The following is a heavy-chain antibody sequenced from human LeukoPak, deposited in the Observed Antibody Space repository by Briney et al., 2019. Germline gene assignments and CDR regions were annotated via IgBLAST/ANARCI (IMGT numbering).Heavy chain of an antibody. CDR1: GFTFSSYW. CDR2: IKSNGINT. CDR3: ARAGHYYDSSGYYLY. Sequence: PGGSLRLSCAASGFTFSSYWMHWVRQAPGKGLAWVSRIKSNGINTNYADSVKGRFTISRDNAKNTLYLQMNSLRAEDTAVYYCARAGHYYDSSGYYLYWGQGTLVTVSS. V-gene: IGHV3-74*01. J-gene: IGHJ4*02. D-gene: IGHD3-22*01.